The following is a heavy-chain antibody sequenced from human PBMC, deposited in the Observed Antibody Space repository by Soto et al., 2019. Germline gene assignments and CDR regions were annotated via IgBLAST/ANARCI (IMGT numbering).Heavy chain of an antibody. J-gene: IGHJ4*02. CDR1: GGSISSGGYY. CDR3: ARSKLELRFQTYYFDY. CDR2: IYYSGST. V-gene: IGHV4-31*03. Sequence: SETLSLTCTVSGGSISSGGYYWSWIRQHPGKGLEWIGYIYYSGSTYYNPSLKSRVTISVDTSKNQFSLKLSSVTAADTAVYYCARSKLELRFQTYYFDYWGQGTLVTVSS. D-gene: IGHD1-7*01.